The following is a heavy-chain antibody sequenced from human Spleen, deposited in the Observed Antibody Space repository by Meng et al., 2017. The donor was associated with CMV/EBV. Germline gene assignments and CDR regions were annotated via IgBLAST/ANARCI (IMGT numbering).Heavy chain of an antibody. J-gene: IGHJ4*02. V-gene: IGHV2-5*01. Sequence: FSLRTSGVGVGWLRQPPGKALEWLALVYGKDDKRYSPSLKSRLTISKDTSKNQVVLTMTNMDPVDTATYYCAHEPYSSGWDYYFDFWGQGTLVTVSS. CDR2: VYGKDDK. CDR1: FSLRTSGVG. CDR3: AHEPYSSGWDYYFDF. D-gene: IGHD6-19*01.